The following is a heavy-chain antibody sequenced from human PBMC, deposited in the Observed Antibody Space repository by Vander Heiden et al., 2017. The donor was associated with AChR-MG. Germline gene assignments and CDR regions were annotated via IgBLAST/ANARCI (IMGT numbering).Heavy chain of an antibody. V-gene: IGHV3-21*01. CDR3: ARTVGGMVQGVIDY. CDR1: GFTFSSYS. J-gene: IGHJ4*02. CDR2: ISSSSSYI. Sequence: EVQLVESGGGLVKPGGSLRLSCAASGFTFSSYSMNWVRQAPGKGLEWVSSISSSSSYIYYADSVKGRFTIPRDNAKNSLYLQMNSLRAEDTAVYYCARTVGGMVQGVIDYWGQGTLVTVSS. D-gene: IGHD3-10*01.